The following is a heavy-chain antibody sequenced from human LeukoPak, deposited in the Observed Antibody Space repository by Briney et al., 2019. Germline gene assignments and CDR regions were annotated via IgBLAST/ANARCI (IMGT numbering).Heavy chain of an antibody. CDR3: ARERDGRFFDY. V-gene: IGHV3-7*01. CDR2: INQDGSEK. CDR1: GLIFRSYW. Sequence: GGSLRLSCAVSGLIFRSYWMSWVRQAPGKGLEWVANINQDGSEKYFVDSVKGRFTISGDNAKNSLHLQMNTLRAEDTAVYYCARERDGRFFDYWGQETLVTVSS. J-gene: IGHJ4*02. D-gene: IGHD5-24*01.